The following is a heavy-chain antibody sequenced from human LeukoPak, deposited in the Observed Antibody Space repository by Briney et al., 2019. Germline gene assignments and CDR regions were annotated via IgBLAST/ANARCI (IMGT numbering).Heavy chain of an antibody. Sequence: GGSLRLSCAASGFTFSSYGMHWVRQAPGKGLEWVAVIWYDGSNKYYADSVKGRFTIPRDNSKNTLYLQMNSLRAEDTAVYYCARDSSGSYYYFDYWGQGTLVTVSS. J-gene: IGHJ4*02. D-gene: IGHD1-26*01. CDR2: IWYDGSNK. CDR3: ARDSSGSYYYFDY. CDR1: GFTFSSYG. V-gene: IGHV3-33*01.